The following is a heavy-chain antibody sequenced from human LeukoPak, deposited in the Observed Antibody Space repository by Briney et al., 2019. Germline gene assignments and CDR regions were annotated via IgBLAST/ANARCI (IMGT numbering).Heavy chain of an antibody. Sequence: ASVKVSCKVSGYTLTELSIHWGRHAPGKGLEWMGGFDPEDGETIYAQKVQGRVSMTEDTSTDTAYMELSILRSEDTAVYYCARDRSVGVLPTPPFDFWGQGTLVTVSS. V-gene: IGHV1-24*01. CDR3: ARDRSVGVLPTPPFDF. CDR2: FDPEDGET. CDR1: GYTLTELS. D-gene: IGHD3-16*01. J-gene: IGHJ4*02.